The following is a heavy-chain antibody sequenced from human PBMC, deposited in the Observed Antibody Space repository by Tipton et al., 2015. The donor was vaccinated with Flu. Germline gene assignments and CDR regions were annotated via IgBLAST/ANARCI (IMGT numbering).Heavy chain of an antibody. J-gene: IGHJ5*02. D-gene: IGHD2-2*01. Sequence: TLSLTCTVSGGSISSSSYYWGWIRQPPGKGLEWIGSIYYSGSTYYNPSLKSRVTISVDTSKNQFSLKLSSVTAADTAVYYCARRYCSSTSCYLFDPWGQGTLVTVSS. CDR1: GGSISSSSYY. CDR2: IYYSGST. V-gene: IGHV4-39*01. CDR3: ARRYCSSTSCYLFDP.